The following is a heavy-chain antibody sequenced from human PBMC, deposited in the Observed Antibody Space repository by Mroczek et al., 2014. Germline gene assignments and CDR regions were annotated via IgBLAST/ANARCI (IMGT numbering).Heavy chain of an antibody. D-gene: IGHD1-20*01. V-gene: IGHV4-31*03. Sequence: QVQLVQSGPGLVKPSQTLSLTCTVSGGSISSGGYYWSWIRQHPGKGLEWIGYIYYSGSTYYNPSLKSRVTISVDTSKNQFSLELSSVTAADTAVYYCATNNWNGPKTWGQGTLVTVSS. CDR3: ATNNWNGPKT. CDR1: GGSISSGGYY. CDR2: IYYSGST. J-gene: IGHJ4*02.